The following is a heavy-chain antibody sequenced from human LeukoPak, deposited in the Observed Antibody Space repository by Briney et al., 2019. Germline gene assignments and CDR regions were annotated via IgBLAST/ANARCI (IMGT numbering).Heavy chain of an antibody. V-gene: IGHV3-33*01. CDR1: GFTFSSYG. J-gene: IGHJ4*02. CDR3: ARDGDSSGSFDY. CDR2: IWYDGSNK. Sequence: PGGSLRLSCAASGFTFSSYGMHWVRQAPGKGLEWVAVIWYDGSNKYYAGSVKGRFTISRDNSKNTLYLQMNSLRAEDTAVYYCARDGDSSGSFDYWGQGTLVTVSS. D-gene: IGHD3-22*01.